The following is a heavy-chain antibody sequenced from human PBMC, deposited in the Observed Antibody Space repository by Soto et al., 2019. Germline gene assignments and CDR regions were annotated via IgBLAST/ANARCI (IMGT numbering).Heavy chain of an antibody. CDR1: GFTFSSYG. Sequence: PGGSLRLSCAASGFTFSSYGMHWVRQAPGKGLEWVAVISYDGSNKYYADSVKGRFTVSRDSSKNTLYLQMNSLRAEDTAVYYCAKDSLTTGINFFDSWGQGTLVTVSS. D-gene: IGHD4-17*01. CDR2: ISYDGSNK. V-gene: IGHV3-30*18. CDR3: AKDSLTTGINFFDS. J-gene: IGHJ5*01.